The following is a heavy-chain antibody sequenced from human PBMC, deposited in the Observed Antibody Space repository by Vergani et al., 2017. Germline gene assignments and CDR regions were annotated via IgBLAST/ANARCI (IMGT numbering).Heavy chain of an antibody. CDR3: ARDARDGYNFDYYYYYGMDV. D-gene: IGHD5-24*01. Sequence: QVQLQESGPGLVKPSGTLSLTCAVSGGSISSSNWWSWVRQPPGKGLEWIGYIYYSGSTNYNPSLKSRVTISVDTSKNQFSLKLSSVTAADPAVYYCARDARDGYNFDYYYYYGMDVGGQGTTVTVSS. V-gene: IGHV4-4*02. CDR2: IYYSGST. J-gene: IGHJ6*02. CDR1: GGSISSSNW.